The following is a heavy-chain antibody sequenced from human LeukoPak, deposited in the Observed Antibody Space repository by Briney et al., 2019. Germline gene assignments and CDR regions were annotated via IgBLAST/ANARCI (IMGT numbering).Heavy chain of an antibody. CDR3: ATEHWGPNS. J-gene: IGHJ4*02. CDR2: IKGDGSDK. D-gene: IGHD3-16*01. V-gene: IGHV3-7*01. Sequence: GGSLRLSCAASGFTFSSYSMSWVRQAPGKGLEWLANIKGDGSDKNYVDSVKGRFTISRDNAKNSLFLQMSSLRGEDTALYYCATEHWGPNSWGQGTLVTVSS. CDR1: GFTFSSYS.